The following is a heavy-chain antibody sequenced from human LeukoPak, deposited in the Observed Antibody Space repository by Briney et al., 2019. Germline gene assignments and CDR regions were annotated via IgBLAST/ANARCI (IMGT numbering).Heavy chain of an antibody. CDR3: ARETSSWYPMDY. CDR2: ISSSGSPI. CDR1: GFTFSSYA. Sequence: PGGSLRLSCAASGFTFSSYAMSWVRQAPGKGLEWVSYISSSGSPIYYADSLKGRFTISRDNAKNSLYLQINSLRAEDTAVYYCARETSSWYPMDYWGQGTLVTVSS. D-gene: IGHD6-13*01. J-gene: IGHJ4*02. V-gene: IGHV3-48*01.